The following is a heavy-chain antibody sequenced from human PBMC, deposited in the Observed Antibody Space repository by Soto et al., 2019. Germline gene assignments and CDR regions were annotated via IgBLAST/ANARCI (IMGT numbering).Heavy chain of an antibody. CDR2: IYYSGST. J-gene: IGHJ4*02. CDR3: ARFFDSDFWSGYYTASELDY. D-gene: IGHD3-3*01. Sequence: SETLSLTCTVSGGSISSGGYYWSWIRQHPGKGLEWIGYIYYSGSTYYNPSLKSRVTISVDTSKNQFSLKLSSVTAADTAVYYCARFFDSDFWSGYYTASELDYWGQGTLVNVSS. V-gene: IGHV4-31*03. CDR1: GGSISSGGYY.